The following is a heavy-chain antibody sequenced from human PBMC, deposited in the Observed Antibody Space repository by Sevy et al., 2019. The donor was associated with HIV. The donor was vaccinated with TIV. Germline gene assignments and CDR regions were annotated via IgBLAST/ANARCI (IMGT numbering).Heavy chain of an antibody. Sequence: ASVKVSCKASGGTFSSYAISWVRQAPGQGLEWMGGIIPIFGTANYAQKFQGRVTITADESTSTAYMELSSLRSEDTAVDYCARDGYGGGSYYYFDYWGQGTLVTVSS. J-gene: IGHJ4*02. D-gene: IGHD1-26*01. CDR3: ARDGYGGGSYYYFDY. V-gene: IGHV1-69*13. CDR2: IIPIFGTA. CDR1: GGTFSSYA.